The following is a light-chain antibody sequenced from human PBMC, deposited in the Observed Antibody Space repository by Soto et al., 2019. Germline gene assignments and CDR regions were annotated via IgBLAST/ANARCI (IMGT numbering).Light chain of an antibody. Sequence: EIVMTQSPTTLSVSPGERATLSCRASQSVSTNLAWYQQKPGQVPSLLIYGASTRASGIPARFSGCGSGTEFTLTIGSLQSEDFAVYYCQQYSSSPSFGQGTRLEIK. CDR2: GAS. CDR3: QQYSSSPS. CDR1: QSVSTN. J-gene: IGKJ5*01. V-gene: IGKV3-15*01.